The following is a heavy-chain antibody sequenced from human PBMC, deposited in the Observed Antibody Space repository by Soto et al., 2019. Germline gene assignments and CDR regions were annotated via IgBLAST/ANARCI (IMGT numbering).Heavy chain of an antibody. CDR2: IWSDGSNE. Sequence: QVQLVESGGGVVQPGRSLRLSCAASGFTFSIYGIHWVRQAPGKTLEWVATIWSDGSNENYADSVKGRFTISRDNSKNTLFLQMNSLRADDTAVYYCAREQVAVADTTPRHLDHWGQGTLVTVSS. CDR1: GFTFSIYG. V-gene: IGHV3-33*01. CDR3: AREQVAVADTTPRHLDH. J-gene: IGHJ4*01. D-gene: IGHD6-19*01.